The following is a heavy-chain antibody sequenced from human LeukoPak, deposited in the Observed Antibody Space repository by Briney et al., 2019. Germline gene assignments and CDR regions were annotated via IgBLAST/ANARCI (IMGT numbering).Heavy chain of an antibody. J-gene: IGHJ4*02. Sequence: GGSLRLSCAASGFTFSGYYMSWIRQAPGKELEWVSYISSSGSTIYYADSVKGRFTISRDNAKNSLYLQMNSLRAEDTAVYYCAREYYYDSSGYYPYYDYWGQGTLVTVSS. D-gene: IGHD3-22*01. CDR1: GFTFSGYY. V-gene: IGHV3-11*01. CDR3: AREYYYDSSGYYPYYDY. CDR2: ISSSGSTI.